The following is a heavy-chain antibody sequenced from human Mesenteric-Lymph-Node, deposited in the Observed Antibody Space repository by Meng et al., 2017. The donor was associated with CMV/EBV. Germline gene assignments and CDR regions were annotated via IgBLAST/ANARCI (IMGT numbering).Heavy chain of an antibody. D-gene: IGHD6-6*01. J-gene: IGHJ4*02. CDR1: GFTFSSYY. Sequence: CAASGFTFSSYYMHWVRQAPGKGLAWVSYINYDGSDTNYADSVRGRSTISRDNAKNTLYLQMNSLRGEDTAVYYCARGLNWGLAARRWGQGTLVTVSS. CDR3: ARGLNWGLAARR. V-gene: IGHV3-74*01. CDR2: INYDGSDT.